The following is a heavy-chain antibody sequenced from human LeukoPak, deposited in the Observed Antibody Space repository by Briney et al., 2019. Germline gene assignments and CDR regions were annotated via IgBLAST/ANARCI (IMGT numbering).Heavy chain of an antibody. CDR1: GFTFSSYG. V-gene: IGHV3-30*18. Sequence: GGSLRLSCAASGFTFSSYGMHWVRQAPGKGLEWVAVISYDGSNEYYADSVKGRFTISRDNSKNTLYLQMNSLRAEDTAVYYCAKTPILGVVATSYDYWGQGTLVTVSS. CDR2: ISYDGSNE. CDR3: AKTPILGVVATSYDY. D-gene: IGHD3-3*01. J-gene: IGHJ4*02.